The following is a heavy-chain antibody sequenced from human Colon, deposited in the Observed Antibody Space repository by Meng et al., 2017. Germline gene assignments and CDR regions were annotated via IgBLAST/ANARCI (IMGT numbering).Heavy chain of an antibody. CDR3: ARFTDGYTYYFDY. CDR2: IYYTGNT. CDR1: GGSISSGTYY. D-gene: IGHD5-24*01. V-gene: IGHV4-30-4*08. Sequence: QVQLQESGPGLVKPSQPLSLTCTVLGGSISSGTYYWGRIRQHPGKGLEWIGYIYYTGNTNYNPSLKSRVTISVDTSKNQFSLKLSSVTAADTAVYFCARFTDGYTYYFDYWGQGTLVTVSS. J-gene: IGHJ4*02.